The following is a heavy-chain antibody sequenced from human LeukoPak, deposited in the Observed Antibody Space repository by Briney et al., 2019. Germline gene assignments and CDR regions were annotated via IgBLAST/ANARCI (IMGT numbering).Heavy chain of an antibody. V-gene: IGHV4-61*02. CDR1: GGSISSGSYY. Sequence: SETLSLTCTVSGGSISSGSYYWSWIRQPAGKGLEWIGRIYTSGSTNYNPSLKSRVTISVDTSKNQFSLKLSSVTAADTAVYYCARLSPIAVAGSDLDYWGQGTLVTVSS. J-gene: IGHJ4*02. CDR3: ARLSPIAVAGSDLDY. D-gene: IGHD6-19*01. CDR2: IYTSGST.